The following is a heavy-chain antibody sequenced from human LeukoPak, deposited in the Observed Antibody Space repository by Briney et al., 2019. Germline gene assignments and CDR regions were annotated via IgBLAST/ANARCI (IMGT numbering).Heavy chain of an antibody. J-gene: IGHJ4*02. CDR1: GYTFTSCY. V-gene: IGHV1-46*01. CDR3: ARGGCGDSAAPFDD. Sequence: ASVKVSCKTSGYTFTSCYMHWVRQAPGQGLEWMGMINPSAGSTRYAQKFQGRVTMTTDTSTSTVYMELCSLRSEDTAVYYCARGGCGDSAAPFDDWGQGTLVPVSS. D-gene: IGHD2-21*02. CDR2: INPSAGST.